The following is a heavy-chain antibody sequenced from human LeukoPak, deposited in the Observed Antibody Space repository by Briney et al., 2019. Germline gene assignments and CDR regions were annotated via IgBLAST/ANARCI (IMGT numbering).Heavy chain of an antibody. V-gene: IGHV4-38-2*02. CDR1: GYSISSSYY. J-gene: IGHJ6*03. CDR2: INHSGST. Sequence: PSETLSLTCTVSGYSISSSYYWSWIRQPPGKGLEWIGEINHSGSTYYNPSLKSRVTISVDTSKNQFSLKLSSVTAADTAVYYCARLGAVTTPYYYYMDVWGKGTTVTVSS. D-gene: IGHD4-17*01. CDR3: ARLGAVTTPYYYYMDV.